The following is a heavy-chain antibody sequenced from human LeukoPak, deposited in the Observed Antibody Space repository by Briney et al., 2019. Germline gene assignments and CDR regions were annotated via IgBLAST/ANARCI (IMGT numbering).Heavy chain of an antibody. CDR2: LSSSSTYI. V-gene: IGHV3-21*01. CDR3: ARESADSQI. D-gene: IGHD2-21*02. J-gene: IGHJ3*02. Sequence: PGGSLRLSCAASGFTFCIYSMYWVRDALGKGLEWVSSLSSSSTYIYYTDSVKGRFTTSRDNAKNTLYLQMNSLRAEDTAVYYCARESADSQIWGQGTMVTVSS. CDR1: GFTFCIYS.